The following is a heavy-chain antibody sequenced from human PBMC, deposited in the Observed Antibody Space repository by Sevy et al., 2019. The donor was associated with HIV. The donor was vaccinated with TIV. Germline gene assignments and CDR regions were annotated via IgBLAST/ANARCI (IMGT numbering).Heavy chain of an antibody. Sequence: GGSLRLSCAASGFTFSNAWMSWVRQAPGKGLEWVGRIKSKTDGGTTDYAAPVKGRLTISREDSKNTLYLQMNSLKTEDTAVYYCTTAGYSSPFDIWGQGTMVTVSS. V-gene: IGHV3-15*01. J-gene: IGHJ3*02. CDR2: IKSKTDGGTT. CDR3: TTAGYSSPFDI. D-gene: IGHD6-13*01. CDR1: GFTFSNAW.